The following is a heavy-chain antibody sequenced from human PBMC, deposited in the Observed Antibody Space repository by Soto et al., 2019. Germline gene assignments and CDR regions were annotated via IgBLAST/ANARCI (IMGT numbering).Heavy chain of an antibody. CDR2: ISGGGTT. V-gene: IGHV3-23*01. CDR1: GFTLSSYA. CDR3: AKDRDIVATQVNDF. D-gene: IGHD5-12*01. Sequence: PGGSLRLSCAVSGFTLSSYAMSWVRQAPGKGLECVSTISGGGTTYYADSVQGRFTISRDNSKNTLYLQMNSLRAEDTAVYYCAKDRDIVATQVNDFWGQGTLVTVSS. J-gene: IGHJ4*02.